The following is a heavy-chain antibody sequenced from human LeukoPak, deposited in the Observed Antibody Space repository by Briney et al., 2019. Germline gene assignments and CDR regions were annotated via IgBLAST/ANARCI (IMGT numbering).Heavy chain of an antibody. CDR1: GYTFTSYG. CDR3: ARPYGSGSYYNSPLDY. V-gene: IGHV1-18*04. J-gene: IGHJ4*02. D-gene: IGHD3-10*01. CDR2: ISAYNGST. Sequence: ASVKVSCKASGYTFTSYGISWVRQAPGQGLEWMGWISAYNGSTNYAQKLQGRVTMTTDTSTSTAYMELRSLRSDDTAVYYCARPYGSGSYYNSPLDYWGQGALVTVSS.